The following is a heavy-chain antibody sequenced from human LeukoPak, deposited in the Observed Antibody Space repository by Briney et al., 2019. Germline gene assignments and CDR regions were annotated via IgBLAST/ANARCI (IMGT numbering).Heavy chain of an antibody. CDR1: GFTFSNAW. Sequence: PGGSLRLSCAASGFTFSNAWMNWVRQAPGKGLEWVSSINDGGGDTYYADSVKGRFTISRDNSKNALYLQMSSLRAEDTALYYCASAEGDSWGQGTLVTVSS. J-gene: IGHJ5*01. V-gene: IGHV3-23*01. CDR3: ASAEGDS. CDR2: INDGGGDT.